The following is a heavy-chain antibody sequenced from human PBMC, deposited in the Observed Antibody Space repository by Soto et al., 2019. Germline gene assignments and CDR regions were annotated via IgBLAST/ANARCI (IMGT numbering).Heavy chain of an antibody. Sequence: QVQLVRSGAGMKKPGSPVRVSCQSSGGTFNTYAMNWVRQAPGQGPEWMGDISPMFGAANYAPKFQGRVTITADESTGTSYMQLSSLTSEDTALYFCAREVQVHTPAFVYWGQGTLVTVSS. CDR3: AREVQVHTPAFVY. V-gene: IGHV1-69*19. D-gene: IGHD3-10*01. CDR2: ISPMFGAA. CDR1: GGTFNTYA. J-gene: IGHJ4*02.